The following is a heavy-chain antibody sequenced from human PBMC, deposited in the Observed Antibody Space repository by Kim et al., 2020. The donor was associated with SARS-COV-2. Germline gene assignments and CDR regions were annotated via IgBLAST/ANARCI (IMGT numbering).Heavy chain of an antibody. CDR2: IGEGGTCT. Sequence: GGSLRLSCAASGFTFSTYAMSWVRQAPGKGLEWVSVIGEGGTCTYYADSVKGRFTMSRDNSKNTLYLQMDSLRAEDTALYYCAKGSTASCYATSADWGQGTLVTVSS. J-gene: IGHJ4*02. D-gene: IGHD2-2*01. V-gene: IGHV3-23*01. CDR1: GFTFSTYA. CDR3: AKGSTASCYATSAD.